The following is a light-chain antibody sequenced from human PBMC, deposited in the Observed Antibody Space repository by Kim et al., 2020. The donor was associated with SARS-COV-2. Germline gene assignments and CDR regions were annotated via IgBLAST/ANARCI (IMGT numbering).Light chain of an antibody. CDR2: QDS. CDR3: QAWDSTWV. J-gene: IGLJ3*02. V-gene: IGLV3-1*01. CDR1: KLGDKY. Sequence: VFVSPGQTASITCSGDKLGDKYACWYQQKPGQPPVLVIYQDSKRPSGIPERFSGSNSGNTATLTISGTQAMDEADYYCQAWDSTWVFGGGTQLTVL.